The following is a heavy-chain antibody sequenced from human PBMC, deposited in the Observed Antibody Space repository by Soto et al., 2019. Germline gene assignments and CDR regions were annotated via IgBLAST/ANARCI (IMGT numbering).Heavy chain of an antibody. D-gene: IGHD6-19*01. CDR1: GFTFSSYA. CDR2: ISYNGSNK. J-gene: IGHJ4*02. CDR3: GRGVPPYSSDWGPEY. Sequence: QVQLVESGGGVVQPGRSLRLSCAASGFTFSSYAMHWVRQAPGKGLEWVAVISYNGSNKYYADSVKGRFTISRDNSKNALDLQMNSLRAEDTAVYYCGRGVPPYSSDWGPEYWGQGTLVTVSS. V-gene: IGHV3-30-3*01.